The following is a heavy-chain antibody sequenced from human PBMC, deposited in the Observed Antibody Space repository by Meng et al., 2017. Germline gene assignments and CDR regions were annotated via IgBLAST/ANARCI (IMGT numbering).Heavy chain of an antibody. D-gene: IGHD2-2*01. V-gene: IGHV4-31*03. CDR3: ARASLVVVSAAITWFDH. CDR1: GGSTSSGGYY. Sequence: SETLSPTCTVFGGSTSSGGYYWSWIRQHPGKGLEWIWYIYYSGSTYYNPSLKSRVTMSVDTSKNQFSLKLSSVTAADTAVYYCARASLVVVSAAITWFDHWGQGTLVTVSS. J-gene: IGHJ5*02. CDR2: IYYSGST.